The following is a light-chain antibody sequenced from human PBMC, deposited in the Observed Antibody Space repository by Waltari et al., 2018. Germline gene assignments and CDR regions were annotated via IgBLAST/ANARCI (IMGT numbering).Light chain of an antibody. CDR1: QSISKW. J-gene: IGKJ4*01. CDR2: KAS. V-gene: IGKV1-5*03. CDR3: QQYNSYSLLT. Sequence: DIQMTQSPSTLSASVGDRFTTTCRASQSISKWLACYQQKPGKAPKLLIYKASTLESGVPSRCSGSGSWTEFTLTISSLQPDDFATYYCQQYNSYSLLTFGGGTKVEIK.